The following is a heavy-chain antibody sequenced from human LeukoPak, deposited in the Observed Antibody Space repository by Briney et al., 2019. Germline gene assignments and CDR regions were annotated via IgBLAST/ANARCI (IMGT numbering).Heavy chain of an antibody. CDR2: ISTSSSYT. D-gene: IGHD2-2*01. CDR3: ARQYCTSTSCCAIFDY. V-gene: IGHV3-11*03. CDR1: GFTFSDHY. Sequence: GGSLRLSCAASGFTFSDHYMSWIRQAPGKGLEWVSYISTSSSYTNYADSVKGRFTISRDNAKNSLYLQMNSLRAEDTAVYYCARQYCTSTSCCAIFDYWGQGTLVTVSS. J-gene: IGHJ4*02.